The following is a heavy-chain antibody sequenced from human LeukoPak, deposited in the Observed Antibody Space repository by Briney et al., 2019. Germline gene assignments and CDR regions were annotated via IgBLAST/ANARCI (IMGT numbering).Heavy chain of an antibody. D-gene: IGHD6-19*01. CDR2: IGGSGGST. CDR1: GFTFGHYA. Sequence: GGSLRLSCAASGFTFGHYAMSWVRQAPGKGLEWVSGIGGSGGSTYYADSVKGRFTISRDNSKNTLYLQMNSLRAEDTAVYYCARDDPGIAVAGMGYYGMDVWGQGTTVTVSS. V-gene: IGHV3-23*01. J-gene: IGHJ6*02. CDR3: ARDDPGIAVAGMGYYGMDV.